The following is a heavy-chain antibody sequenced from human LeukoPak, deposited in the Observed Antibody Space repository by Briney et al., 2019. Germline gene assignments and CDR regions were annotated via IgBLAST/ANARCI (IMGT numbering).Heavy chain of an antibody. D-gene: IGHD6-13*01. Sequence: GRSLRLSCAASGFTFSSYAMHWVRQAPGKGLEWVAVISYDGSKKYYADSVKGRFTISRDNSKNTLYLQMNSLRAEDTAVYYCARDPAAAGNFDYWGQGTLVTVSS. V-gene: IGHV3-30-3*01. CDR2: ISYDGSKK. CDR1: GFTFSSYA. J-gene: IGHJ4*02. CDR3: ARDPAAAGNFDY.